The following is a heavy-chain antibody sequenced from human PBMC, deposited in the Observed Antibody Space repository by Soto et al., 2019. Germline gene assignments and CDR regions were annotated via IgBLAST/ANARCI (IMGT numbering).Heavy chain of an antibody. CDR3: ARDSDTSGYYSIFDS. CDR1: GFTFSTYG. V-gene: IGHV3-33*01. D-gene: IGHD3-22*01. J-gene: IGHJ4*02. CDR2: IWSDGRNK. Sequence: PGGSLRLSCAASGFTFSTYGIHWVRQAPGKGLEWVSVIWSDGRNKYYADSVEGRFTISRDNSKNTVYLEMNSLRAEDTAVYYCARDSDTSGYYSIFDSWGQGTLVTVSS.